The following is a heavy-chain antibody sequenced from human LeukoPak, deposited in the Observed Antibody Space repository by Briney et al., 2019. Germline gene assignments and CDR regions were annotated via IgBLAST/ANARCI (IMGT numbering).Heavy chain of an antibody. CDR2: ISSSSSNI. CDR3: ARDRIKSGYYYFDY. J-gene: IGHJ4*02. D-gene: IGHD5-12*01. CDR1: GFIFSTYS. V-gene: IGHV3-48*01. Sequence: PGGSLRLSCEASGFIFSTYSMNWVRQAPGKGLEWLSFISSSSSNIHYADSVKGRFTISRDNAKNSLYVQMNSRRAEDTALYYCARDRIKSGYYYFDYWGQGTLVTVSS.